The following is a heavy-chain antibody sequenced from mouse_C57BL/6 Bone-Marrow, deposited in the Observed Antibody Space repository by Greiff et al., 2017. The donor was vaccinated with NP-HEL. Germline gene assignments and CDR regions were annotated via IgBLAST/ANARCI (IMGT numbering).Heavy chain of an antibody. CDR2: IDPEDGDT. CDR3: TPAYYNNSYAMDY. CDR1: GFNIKDYY. D-gene: IGHD2-5*01. J-gene: IGHJ4*01. V-gene: IGHV14-1*01. Sequence: EVKLMESGAELVRPGASVKLSCTASGFNIKDYYMHWVKQRPEQGLEWIGRIDPEDGDTEYAPKFQGKATMTADTSSNTAFLPLSSLTSEDTAVYYCTPAYYNNSYAMDYWGQGTSVTVSS.